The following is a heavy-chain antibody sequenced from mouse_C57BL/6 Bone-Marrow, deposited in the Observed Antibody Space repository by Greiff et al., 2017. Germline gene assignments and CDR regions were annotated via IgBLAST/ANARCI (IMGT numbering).Heavy chain of an antibody. V-gene: IGHV8-8*01. CDR1: GFSLSTFGMG. CDR3: ARMALLHPSFDV. Sequence: QVTLKESGPGLLQPSQTLSLTCSFSGFSLSTFGMGVGWIRQPSGKGLVWLAHIWWDDDKYYNPALKSRLTIPKDTYKNQVFLKIAKVDTADTATYYCARMALLHPSFDVWGTGTTVTVSS. D-gene: IGHD1-1*01. J-gene: IGHJ1*03. CDR2: IWWDDDK.